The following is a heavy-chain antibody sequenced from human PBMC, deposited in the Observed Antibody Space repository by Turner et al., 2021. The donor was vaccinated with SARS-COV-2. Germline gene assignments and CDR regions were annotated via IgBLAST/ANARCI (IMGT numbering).Heavy chain of an antibody. D-gene: IGHD3-16*01. CDR3: ARGRDDYIWGSPTPTYYFDY. J-gene: IGHJ4*02. CDR2: INHSGNT. Sequence: QVQLQKWGAGLLKPSETMSLTCAVYGGSFSGYYWSFISQPPGKGLEWIGEINHSGNTNYNPSLQSRVITSVDTSKNHFSLKLTSVTAADTAVYYCARGRDDYIWGSPTPTYYFDYWGQGTLVTVSS. V-gene: IGHV4-34*01. CDR1: GGSFSGYY.